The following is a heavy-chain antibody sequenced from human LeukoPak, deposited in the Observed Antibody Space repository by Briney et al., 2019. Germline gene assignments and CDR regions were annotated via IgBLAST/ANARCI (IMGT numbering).Heavy chain of an antibody. D-gene: IGHD3-10*01. CDR3: AREGSYFPVVNAFDI. Sequence: ASVKVSCRASGYTFTSYGISWVRQAPGQGLEWMGWISAYNGNTNYAQKPQGRVTMTTDTSTSTAYMELRSLRSDDTAVYYCAREGSYFPVVNAFDIWGQGTMVTVSS. CDR2: ISAYNGNT. V-gene: IGHV1-18*01. CDR1: GYTFTSYG. J-gene: IGHJ3*02.